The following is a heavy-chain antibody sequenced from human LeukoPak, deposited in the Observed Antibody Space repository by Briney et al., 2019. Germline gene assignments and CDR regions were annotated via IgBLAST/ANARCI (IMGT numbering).Heavy chain of an antibody. CDR2: ISWSSGSI. CDR1: GFTFGDYA. V-gene: IGHV3-9*01. Sequence: SGGSLRLSCAASGFTFGDYAMHWVRQAPGKGLEWVSGISWSSGSICYADSVKGRFTISRDNAKNSLYLQMNSLRAEDTALYYCAKGRITGYSAYEGAIDYWGQGTLVTVSS. J-gene: IGHJ4*02. CDR3: AKGRITGYSAYEGAIDY. D-gene: IGHD5-12*01.